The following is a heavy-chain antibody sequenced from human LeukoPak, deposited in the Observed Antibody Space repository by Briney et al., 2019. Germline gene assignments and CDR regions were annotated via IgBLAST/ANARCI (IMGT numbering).Heavy chain of an antibody. CDR1: GGSFSGYY. J-gene: IGHJ4*02. Sequence: SETLSLTCAVYGGSFSGYYWSWIRQPPGKGLEWIGEINHSGSTNYNPSLKSRVTISVDTSKNQFSLKLSSVTAADAAVYYCARGRGRPIQLWLPYYFDYWGQGTLVTVSS. CDR2: INHSGST. V-gene: IGHV4-34*01. D-gene: IGHD5-18*01. CDR3: ARGRGRPIQLWLPYYFDY.